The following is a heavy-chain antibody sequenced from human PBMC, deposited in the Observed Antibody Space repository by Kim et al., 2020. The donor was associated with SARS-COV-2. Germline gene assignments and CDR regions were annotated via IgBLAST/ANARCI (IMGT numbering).Heavy chain of an antibody. V-gene: IGHV4-34*01. CDR2: INHSGST. CDR1: GGSFSGYY. J-gene: IGHJ5*02. D-gene: IGHD3-10*01. Sequence: SETLSLTCAVYGGSFSGYYWSWIRQPPGKGLEWIGEINHSGSTNYNPSLKSRVTISVDTSKNQFSLKLSSVTAADTAVYYCAREGRYYGSGSYYNRYGNWFDPWGQGTLVTVSS. CDR3: AREGRYYGSGSYYNRYGNWFDP.